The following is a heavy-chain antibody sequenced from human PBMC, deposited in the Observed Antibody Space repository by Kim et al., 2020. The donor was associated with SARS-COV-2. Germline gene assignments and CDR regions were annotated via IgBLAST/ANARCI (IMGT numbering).Heavy chain of an antibody. CDR1: GFTFSSYA. V-gene: IGHV3-30-3*01. J-gene: IGHJ6*03. Sequence: GGSLRLSCAASGFTFSSYAMHWVRQAPGKGLEWVAVISYDGSNKYYADSVKGRFTISRDNSKNTLYLQMNSLRAEDTAVYYCARDPRSWSGITRPYMDV. CDR3: ARDPRSWSGITRPYMDV. CDR2: ISYDGSNK. D-gene: IGHD1-1*01.